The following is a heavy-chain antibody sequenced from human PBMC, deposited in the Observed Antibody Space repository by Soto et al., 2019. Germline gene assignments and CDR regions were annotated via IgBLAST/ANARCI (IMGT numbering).Heavy chain of an antibody. Sequence: QVQLVQSGAEVKKPGSSLRVSCRASGGTFDSYSISWVRQAPGQGLEWLGKVDPIFDFSRYAPKFQGRVTITADQSTSTAYMALSGLTSQDTAVYYCATGALGGRQQLVRDAFDFWGQGTKVTVSS. CDR3: ATGALGGRQQLVRDAFDF. CDR1: GGTFDSYS. V-gene: IGHV1-69*02. J-gene: IGHJ3*01. D-gene: IGHD3-16*01. CDR2: VDPIFDFS.